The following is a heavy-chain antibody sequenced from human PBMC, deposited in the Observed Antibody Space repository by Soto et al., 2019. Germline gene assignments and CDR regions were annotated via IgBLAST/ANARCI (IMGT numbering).Heavy chain of an antibody. CDR2: IIPIFGTA. D-gene: IGHD4-4*01. CDR1: GGTFSSYA. J-gene: IGHJ6*02. CDR3: ARDDSNYVNYYYYYGMDV. Sequence: QVQLVQSGAEVKKPGSSVKVSCKASGGTFSSYAISWVRQAPGQGLEWMGGIIPIFGTANYAQKFQGRVTITADESTSTAYMELSSLRSEDTAVYYCARDDSNYVNYYYYYGMDVWGQGTTVTVSS. V-gene: IGHV1-69*01.